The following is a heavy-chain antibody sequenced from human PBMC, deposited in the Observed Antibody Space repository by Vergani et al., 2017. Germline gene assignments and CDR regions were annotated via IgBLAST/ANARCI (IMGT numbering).Heavy chain of an antibody. CDR2: LSTTGGA. D-gene: IGHD6-13*01. CDR3: AGDTHSWQRADR. Sequence: QAQLQESGPGLLKPSETLSLTCHVFGVSATDYNCNWIRQAPGKGLEWIGSLSTTGGATHASHNPSLMSRVSISVDTSKSQFSLRLTSVTAADSAIYYCAGDTHSWQRADRWGQGLLVSVSS. J-gene: IGHJ5*02. V-gene: IGHV4-59*02. CDR1: GVSATDYN.